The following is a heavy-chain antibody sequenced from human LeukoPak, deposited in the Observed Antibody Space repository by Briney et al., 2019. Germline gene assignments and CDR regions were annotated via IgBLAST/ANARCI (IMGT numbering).Heavy chain of an antibody. Sequence: SETLSLTCAVYGGSFSGYYWSWLRQPPGKGLEWMGEINHSGSTNYNPSLKSRVTISVDTSKNQFSLKLSSVTAADTAVYYCARAGRARPPDYWGQGTLVTVSS. J-gene: IGHJ4*02. CDR2: INHSGST. V-gene: IGHV4-34*01. D-gene: IGHD6-6*01. CDR3: ARAGRARPPDY. CDR1: GGSFSGYY.